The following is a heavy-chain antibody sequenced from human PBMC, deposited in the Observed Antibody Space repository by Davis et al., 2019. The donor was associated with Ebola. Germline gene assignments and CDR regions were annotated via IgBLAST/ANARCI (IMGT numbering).Heavy chain of an antibody. Sequence: GGSLRLSCAASGFTFDDYAMHWVRQAPGKGLEWVSGISWNSGSIGYADSVKGRFTISRDNAKNSLYLQMNSLRAEDTALYYCATSTMIVVAPFDYWGQGTLVTVSS. CDR1: GFTFDDYA. CDR3: ATSTMIVVAPFDY. D-gene: IGHD3-22*01. V-gene: IGHV3-9*01. J-gene: IGHJ4*02. CDR2: ISWNSGSI.